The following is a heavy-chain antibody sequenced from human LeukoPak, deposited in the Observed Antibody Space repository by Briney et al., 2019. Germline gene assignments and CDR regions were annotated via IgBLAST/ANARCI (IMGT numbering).Heavy chain of an antibody. D-gene: IGHD1-14*01. CDR1: GYTFTDYY. Sequence: ASVKVSCKTPGYTFTDYYIHWVRQAPGQGLEWMGWISPNSGGTYYAQKFQDRVTMTRDTSISTAYMELSRLRSDDTAVYFCARGRPGIYFDYWGQGTLVTVSS. CDR3: ARGRPGIYFDY. CDR2: ISPNSGGT. J-gene: IGHJ4*02. V-gene: IGHV1-2*02.